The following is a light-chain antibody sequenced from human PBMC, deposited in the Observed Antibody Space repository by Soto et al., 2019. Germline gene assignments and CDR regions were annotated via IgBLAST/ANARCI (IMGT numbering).Light chain of an antibody. CDR1: SSDVGAYSY. V-gene: IGLV2-8*01. Sequence: QSALTQPPSASGSPGQSVTISCTGTSSDVGAYSYVSWYQQHPGKAPKLIIYEVSKRPSGVPDRFSGPKSGNTASLTVSGLQAEDEADYYCSSYAGSNNFVVFGGGTKLTVL. J-gene: IGLJ2*01. CDR3: SSYAGSNNFVV. CDR2: EVS.